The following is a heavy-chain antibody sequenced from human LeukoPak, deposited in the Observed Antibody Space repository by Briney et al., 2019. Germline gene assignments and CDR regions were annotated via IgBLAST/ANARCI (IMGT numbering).Heavy chain of an antibody. J-gene: IGHJ6*03. CDR2: ISTSSSYI. D-gene: IGHD3-10*01. CDR3: ARGVGKLGFLWFGTYYMDV. CDR1: GFTLSSYS. Sequence: GGSLRLSCAASGFTLSSYSMNWVRQAPGKGLEWVSFISTSSSYIYYADSVKGRFIISRDNARKSLYLQMNSLRAEDTAVYYCARGVGKLGFLWFGTYYMDVWGKGTTVTISS. V-gene: IGHV3-21*01.